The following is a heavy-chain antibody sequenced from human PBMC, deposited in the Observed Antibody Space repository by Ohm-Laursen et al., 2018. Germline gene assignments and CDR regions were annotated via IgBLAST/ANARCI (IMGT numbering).Heavy chain of an antibody. D-gene: IGHD2-2*02. CDR2: INSDGSST. J-gene: IGHJ5*02. CDR3: LVHCSSTSCNNIWFDP. CDR1: GFTFNSYS. Sequence: GSLRLSCSASGFTFNSYSMHWVRQAPGKGLVWVSRINSDGSSTTYADSVRGRFTMSRDNAKNTLYLEMNSLRAEDTAVYYCLVHCSSTSCNNIWFDPWGQGTLVTVSS. V-gene: IGHV3-74*01.